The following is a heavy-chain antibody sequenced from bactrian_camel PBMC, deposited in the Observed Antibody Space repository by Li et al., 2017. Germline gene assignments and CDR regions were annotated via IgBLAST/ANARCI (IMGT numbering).Heavy chain of an antibody. D-gene: IGHD6*01. Sequence: VQLVESGGGSVQAGGSLRLSCTASGFTFDDSDVAWYRQGSGNERDLVSSISSDGKPSYVDSVKGRFTISQDNAKNTVYLQMNSLKPEDTAVYYCAKGDRRYGGSWSDGSDNYRGQGTQVTVS. CDR3: AKGDRRYGGSWSDGSDNY. J-gene: IGHJ4*01. CDR1: GFTFDDSD. V-gene: IGHV3S60*01. CDR2: ISSDGKP.